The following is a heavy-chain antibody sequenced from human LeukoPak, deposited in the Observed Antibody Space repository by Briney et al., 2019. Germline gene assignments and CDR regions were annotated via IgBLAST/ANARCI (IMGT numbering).Heavy chain of an antibody. J-gene: IGHJ4*02. CDR2: TNEAGGDK. CDR3: AIATTGRGAFGS. CDR1: GFTFSDFW. Sequence: GGSLRLSCAASGFTFSDFWMSWVRQAPGKGLECVASTNEAGGDKLYVDSVKGRFTISRDNSKNSLSLQMNSLTAEDTAIYYCAIATTGRGAFGSWGQGTLVSVAS. V-gene: IGHV3-7*01. D-gene: IGHD1-1*01.